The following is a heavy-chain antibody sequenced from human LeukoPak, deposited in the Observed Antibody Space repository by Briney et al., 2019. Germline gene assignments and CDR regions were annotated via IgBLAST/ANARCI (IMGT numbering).Heavy chain of an antibody. CDR3: ARDYYDYVWGSYTRLDY. CDR1: GFTFSSYE. J-gene: IGHJ4*02. Sequence: GGSLRLSCAASGFTFSSYEMNWVRQAPGKGLEWVSYISSSGSTIYYADSVKGRFTISRDNAKNSLYLQMNSLRAEDTVVYYCARDYYDYVWGSYTRLDYWGQGTLVTVSS. CDR2: ISSSGSTI. V-gene: IGHV3-48*03. D-gene: IGHD3-16*01.